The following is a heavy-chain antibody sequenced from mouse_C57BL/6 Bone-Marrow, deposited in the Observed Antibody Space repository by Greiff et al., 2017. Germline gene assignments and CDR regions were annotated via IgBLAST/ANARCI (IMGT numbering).Heavy chain of an antibody. CDR1: GYTFTSYW. D-gene: IGHD1-1*01. Sequence: VQLQQPGAELVKPGASVKLSCKASGYTFTSYWMQWVKQRPGQGLEWIGEIDPSDSYTNYNQKFKGKATMTVDTSSSTAYMQLSSLTSEDSAVYYCARGKGYGSSLWFAYWGQGTLVTVSA. CDR2: IDPSDSYT. J-gene: IGHJ3*01. V-gene: IGHV1-50*01. CDR3: ARGKGYGSSLWFAY.